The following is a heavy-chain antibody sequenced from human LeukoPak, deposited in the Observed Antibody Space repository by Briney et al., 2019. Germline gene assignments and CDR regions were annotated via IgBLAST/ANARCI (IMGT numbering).Heavy chain of an antibody. V-gene: IGHV1-2*02. D-gene: IGHD3-22*01. CDR3: ARDRYPDSSGYFSY. CDR2: INPNSGGT. CDR1: GDTFTGYY. Sequence: GASVKVSCKASGDTFTGYYMHWVRQAPGQGLEWMGWINPNSGGTNYAQKFQGRVTMTRDTSISPAYMELSRLRSDDTAVYYCARDRYPDSSGYFSYWGQGTLVTVSS. J-gene: IGHJ4*02.